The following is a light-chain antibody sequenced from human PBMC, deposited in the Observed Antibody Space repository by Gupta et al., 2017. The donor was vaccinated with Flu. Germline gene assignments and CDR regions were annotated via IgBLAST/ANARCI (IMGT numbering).Light chain of an antibody. CDR3: CSYAGGYTSVI. CDR2: DVS. J-gene: IGLJ2*01. CDR1: SSEVGDYKY. V-gene: IGLV2-11*01. Sequence: QSALTQPRSVSGSPGQSVTIPCSGTSSEVGDYKYVSWYKQHTGKAPKLMIYDVSKRPSGVPDRFSGSKSGNTASLTISGLQAEDEADYYCCSYAGGYTSVIFGGGTKLTVL.